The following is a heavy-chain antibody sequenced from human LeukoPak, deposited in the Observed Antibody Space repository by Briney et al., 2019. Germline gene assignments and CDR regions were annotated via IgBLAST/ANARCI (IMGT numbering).Heavy chain of an antibody. CDR1: GGTFSSYA. CDR2: IIPIFGTA. V-gene: IGHV1-69*01. J-gene: IGHJ4*02. CDR3: ARSGYSSGWCLDY. D-gene: IGHD6-19*01. Sequence: ASVKVSCKASGGTFSSYAISWVRQAPGQGLEWMGGIIPIFGTANYAQKFQGRVTITADESTSTAYMELSSLRSEDTAVYYCARSGYSSGWCLDYWGQGTLVTVSS.